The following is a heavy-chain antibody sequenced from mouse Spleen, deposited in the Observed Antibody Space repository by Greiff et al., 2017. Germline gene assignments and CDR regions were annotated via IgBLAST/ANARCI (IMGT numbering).Heavy chain of an antibody. CDR3: ARDNGDYGYYFDY. D-gene: IGHD2-13*01. V-gene: IGHV3-6*01. Sequence: VQLKESGPGLVKPSQSLSLTCSVTGYSITSGYYWNWIRQFPGNKLEWMGYISYDGSNNYNPSLKNRISITRDTSKNQFFLKLNSVTTEDTATYYCARDNGDYGYYFDYWGQGTTLTVSS. CDR2: ISYDGSN. CDR1: GYSITSGYY. J-gene: IGHJ2*01.